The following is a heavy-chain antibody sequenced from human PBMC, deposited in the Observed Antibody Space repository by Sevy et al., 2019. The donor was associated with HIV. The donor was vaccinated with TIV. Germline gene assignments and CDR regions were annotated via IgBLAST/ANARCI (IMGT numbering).Heavy chain of an antibody. D-gene: IGHD2-21*02. Sequence: TLSLTCAVSGGSISSGGYSWSWIRQPPGKGLEWIGYIYHSGSTYYNPSLKSRVTISVDRSKNQFSLKLSSVTAADTAVYYCARDGGNSGIDYWGQGTLVTVSS. V-gene: IGHV4-30-2*01. CDR1: GGSISSGGYS. CDR3: ARDGGNSGIDY. CDR2: IYHSGST. J-gene: IGHJ4*02.